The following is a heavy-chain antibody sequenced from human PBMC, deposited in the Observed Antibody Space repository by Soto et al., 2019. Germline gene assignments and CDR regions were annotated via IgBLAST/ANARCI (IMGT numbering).Heavy chain of an antibody. CDR3: ARGSGFGEYSLDE. Sequence: GXAVQVSCQASGYTLTSYGIVLVRQAPGQGLEWMGWVSTYNGNTNYAQKVQGRVTMTTDTSTSTAYMELRSLPSDDTAVYYCARGSGFGEYSLDEWGRGTLVTFPS. CDR2: VSTYNGNT. J-gene: IGHJ4*02. CDR1: GYTLTSYG. V-gene: IGHV1-18*04. D-gene: IGHD3-10*01.